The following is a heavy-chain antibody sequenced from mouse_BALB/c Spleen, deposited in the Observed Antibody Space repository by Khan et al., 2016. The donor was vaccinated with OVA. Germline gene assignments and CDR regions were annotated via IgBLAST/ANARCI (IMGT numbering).Heavy chain of an antibody. D-gene: IGHD2-14*01. Sequence: EVELVESGGGAVKPGGSLKLSCAVSGFTFSSFVMSWVRQTPEKRLEWVASISSGGSTYYPDIVKGRFTISRDNARDIVYLQMSSLRFEDMAIYYCTREAYRYDEYYFDYWGQGTTLIVSS. CDR3: TREAYRYDEYYFDY. V-gene: IGHV5-6-5*01. CDR1: GFTFSSFV. CDR2: ISSGGST. J-gene: IGHJ2*01.